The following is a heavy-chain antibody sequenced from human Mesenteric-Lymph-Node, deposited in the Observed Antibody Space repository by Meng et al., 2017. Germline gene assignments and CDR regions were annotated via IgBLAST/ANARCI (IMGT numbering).Heavy chain of an antibody. D-gene: IGHD2-21*01. Sequence: GESLKISCAASGLTSSTYAIHWVRQPPGKGLEWVAVISYDGSHKYYADSVKGRFTVSRDNSRNTQYLQMNSLRSEDTAVYYCARDIILVGVWGVWFDPWGQGTLVTVSS. CDR1: GLTSSTYA. CDR3: ARDIILVGVWGVWFDP. V-gene: IGHV3-30*01. CDR2: ISYDGSHK. J-gene: IGHJ5*02.